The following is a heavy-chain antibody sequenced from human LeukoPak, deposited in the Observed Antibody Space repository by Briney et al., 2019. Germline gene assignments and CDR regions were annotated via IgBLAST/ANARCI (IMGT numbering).Heavy chain of an antibody. J-gene: IGHJ4*02. Sequence: GGSLRLSCAASGFTVSGSWIHWVRQVPGKGLLWVSLINNDGSSTTYADSVKGRFTISRDSARNTVYLQMNSLRVDDTATYYCARAGPNWRIDFWGQGTLVTVSS. CDR3: ARAGPNWRIDF. CDR1: GFTVSGSW. CDR2: INNDGSST. V-gene: IGHV3-74*01. D-gene: IGHD3/OR15-3a*01.